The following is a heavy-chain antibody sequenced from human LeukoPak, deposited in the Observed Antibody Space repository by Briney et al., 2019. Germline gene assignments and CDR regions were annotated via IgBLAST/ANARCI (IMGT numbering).Heavy chain of an antibody. Sequence: GGSLRLSCVASGFTFNNYWMDWVRQAPGKGLEWVASIKPDGSQKDYVDSVKGRFTISRDNGKNSLYLQLNSLRAEDTAVYYCARSILRDSSSWPVFDYWGQGTLVTVSS. V-gene: IGHV3-7*01. CDR1: GFTFNNYW. J-gene: IGHJ4*02. D-gene: IGHD6-13*01. CDR3: ARSILRDSSSWPVFDY. CDR2: IKPDGSQK.